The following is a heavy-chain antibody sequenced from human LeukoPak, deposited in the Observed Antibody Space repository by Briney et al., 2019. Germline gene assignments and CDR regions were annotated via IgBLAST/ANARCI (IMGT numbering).Heavy chain of an antibody. V-gene: IGHV3-7*01. D-gene: IGHD3-22*01. CDR3: ARDLDYYAIDY. CDR1: GFTFSRYW. J-gene: IGHJ4*02. CDR2: VAKDGIGK. Sequence: PGGSLRLSCAASGFTFSRYWMGWVRQAPGKGLEWVANVAKDGIGKNYLDSVKGRFTISRDNAKNSLYLQMNSLRGEDTATYYCARDLDYYAIDYWGQGTLVTVSS.